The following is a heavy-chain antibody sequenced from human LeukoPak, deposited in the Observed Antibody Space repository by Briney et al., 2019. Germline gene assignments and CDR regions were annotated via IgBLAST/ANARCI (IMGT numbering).Heavy chain of an antibody. CDR1: GFTFTSSA. Sequence: SVKVPCKASGFTFTSSAVQGVRQARGQRLEWIGWIVVGSGNTNYAQKFEERVTITRDMSTNIAYMELSSLRSEDTAVYYCAAEGTYYYGSGNYKNWFDPWGQGTLVTVSS. D-gene: IGHD3-10*01. CDR2: IVVGSGNT. V-gene: IGHV1-58*01. CDR3: AAEGTYYYGSGNYKNWFDP. J-gene: IGHJ5*02.